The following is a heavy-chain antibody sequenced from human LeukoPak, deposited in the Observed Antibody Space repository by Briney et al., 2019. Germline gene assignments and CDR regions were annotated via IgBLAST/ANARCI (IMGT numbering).Heavy chain of an antibody. CDR2: ICSSGSA. J-gene: IGHJ4*02. V-gene: IGHV4-39*07. CDR1: GGSISNRNYH. D-gene: IGHD5/OR15-5a*01. Sequence: SETLSLTCTVSGGSISNRNYHWGWIRQPPGKGLEWIGSICSSGSAYYNPSLKSRVTISVDTSKNQFSLKLSSVTAADTAVYYCARVAHDLYPYYFDYWGQGTLVTVSS. CDR3: ARVAHDLYPYYFDY.